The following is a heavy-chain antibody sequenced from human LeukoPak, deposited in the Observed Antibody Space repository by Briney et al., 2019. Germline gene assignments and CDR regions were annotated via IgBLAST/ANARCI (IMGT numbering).Heavy chain of an antibody. CDR1: GFTFSSYG. CDR2: IRYDGSNK. D-gene: IGHD1-1*01. Sequence: SGGSLRLSWAASGFTFSSYGMHWVCQARGKGLEWVAFIRYDGSNKYYADSVKGRFTISRDNSKNTLYLQMNSLRAEDTAVYYCAKDPDNWDYYFHYWGQGTLVTVSS. V-gene: IGHV3-30*02. J-gene: IGHJ4*02. CDR3: AKDPDNWDYYFHY.